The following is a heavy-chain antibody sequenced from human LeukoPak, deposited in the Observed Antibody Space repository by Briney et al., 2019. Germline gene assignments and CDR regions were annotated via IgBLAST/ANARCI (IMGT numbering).Heavy chain of an antibody. J-gene: IGHJ6*03. CDR1: GGSISSGSYY. V-gene: IGHV4-61*02. CDR3: ARDRGFMVRGSRRGYDDYYYYMDV. D-gene: IGHD3-10*01. Sequence: SQTLSLTCTVSGGSISSGSYYWSWIRQPAGKGLEWIGRIYSSGSTNYNPSLKSRATISVDTSKNQFSLKLSPVTAADTAVYYCARDRGFMVRGSRRGYDDYYYYMDVWGKGTTVTISS. CDR2: IYSSGST.